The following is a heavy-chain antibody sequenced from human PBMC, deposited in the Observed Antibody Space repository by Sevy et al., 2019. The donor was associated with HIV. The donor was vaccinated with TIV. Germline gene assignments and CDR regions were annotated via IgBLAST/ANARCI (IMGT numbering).Heavy chain of an antibody. CDR2: IRSKAYGGTT. V-gene: IGHV3-49*03. J-gene: IGHJ6*02. CDR1: GFTFGDYA. Sequence: GGSLRLSCTASGFTFGDYAMSWFRQAPGKGLEWVGFIRSKAYGGTTEYAASVKGRFTISRDDSKSIAYLPMNSLKTEDTAVYYCTGVITMVRGVGEYYYGMDVWGQGTTVTVSS. D-gene: IGHD3-10*01. CDR3: TGVITMVRGVGEYYYGMDV.